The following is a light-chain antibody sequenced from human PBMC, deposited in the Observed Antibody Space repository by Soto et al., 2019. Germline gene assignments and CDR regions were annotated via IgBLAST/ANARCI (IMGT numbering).Light chain of an antibody. CDR3: QQYADSPT. V-gene: IGKV3-20*01. CDR2: GAS. Sequence: EIVLTQSPGTLSLSPGERATVSCRASRSVVSGYVAWYQQKPGQAPRLVIFGASTRATDIPDRFSGGGSGTDFTLTISGLEPEDFAVYYCQQYADSPTFGGGTKVEIK. CDR1: RSVVSGY. J-gene: IGKJ4*01.